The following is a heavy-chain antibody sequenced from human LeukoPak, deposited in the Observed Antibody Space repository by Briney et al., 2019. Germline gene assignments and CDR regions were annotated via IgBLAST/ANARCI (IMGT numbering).Heavy chain of an antibody. CDR3: ARGERRDGYPYYFDY. CDR2: INHSGSA. V-gene: IGHV4-34*01. CDR1: GGSFSGYY. D-gene: IGHD5-24*01. J-gene: IGHJ4*02. Sequence: SETLSLTCAVYGGSFSGYYWSWIRQPPGKGLEWIGEINHSGSANYNPSLKSRVTISVDTSKNQFSLKLSSVTAADTAVYYCARGERRDGYPYYFDYWGQGTLVTVSS.